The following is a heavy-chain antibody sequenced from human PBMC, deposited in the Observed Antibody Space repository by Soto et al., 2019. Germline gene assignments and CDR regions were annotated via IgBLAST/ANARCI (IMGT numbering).Heavy chain of an antibody. CDR3: ARDGIAAAGTGSVYYYGMDV. CDR2: ISAYNGNT. CDR1: GYTFTSYG. J-gene: IGHJ6*02. D-gene: IGHD6-13*01. Sequence: QVQLVQSGAEVKKPGASVKVSCKASGYTFTSYGISWVRQAPGQGLEWMGWISAYNGNTNYAQKLQRRVTMTTDTSTSTAYMELRRLRSDDTAVYYCARDGIAAAGTGSVYYYGMDVWGQGTTVTVSS. V-gene: IGHV1-18*01.